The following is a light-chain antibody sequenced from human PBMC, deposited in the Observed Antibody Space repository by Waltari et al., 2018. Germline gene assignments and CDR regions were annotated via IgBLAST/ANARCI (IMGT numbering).Light chain of an antibody. V-gene: IGKV3-20*01. CDR1: QSISRY. CDR3: QHHFRLPAT. Sequence: IMLTQSPGTLSLSPGERATLSCRASQSISRYLAWYQQKPGQAPRLLISGASTRATGLPDRFSVSGSGTDFSLTISGLEPEDSAVYYCQHHFRLPATFGQGTKVEIK. J-gene: IGKJ1*01. CDR2: GAS.